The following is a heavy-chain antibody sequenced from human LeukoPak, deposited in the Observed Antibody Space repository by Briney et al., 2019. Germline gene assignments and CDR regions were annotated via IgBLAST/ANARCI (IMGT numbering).Heavy chain of an antibody. V-gene: IGHV3-30*18. CDR3: AKEASGGYDIYYYYGMDV. D-gene: IGHD6-25*01. CDR1: GFTFSSYG. Sequence: GRSLRLSCAASGFTFSSYGMHWVRQAPGKGLEWVAVISYDGSNKYYADSVKGRFTISRDNSKNTLYLQMNSLRAEDTAVYYCAKEASGGYDIYYYYGMDVWGQGTTVTVSS. J-gene: IGHJ6*02. CDR2: ISYDGSNK.